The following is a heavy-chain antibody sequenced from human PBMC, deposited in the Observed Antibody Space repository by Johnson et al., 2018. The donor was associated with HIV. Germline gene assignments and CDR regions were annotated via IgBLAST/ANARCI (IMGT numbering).Heavy chain of an antibody. CDR1: GLSFDSYS. CDR2: IWYDGSNK. V-gene: IGHV3-33*08. CDR3: ARGRYYYDSSGSDAFDI. Sequence: QMLLVESGGGLVQPGGSLRLSCKASGLSFDSYSMSWVRQAPGKGLEWVAVIWYDGSNKYYADSVKGRFTISRDNSKNTLYLQMNSLRAEDTALYYCARGRYYYDSSGSDAFDIWGQGTMVTVSS. D-gene: IGHD3-22*01. J-gene: IGHJ3*02.